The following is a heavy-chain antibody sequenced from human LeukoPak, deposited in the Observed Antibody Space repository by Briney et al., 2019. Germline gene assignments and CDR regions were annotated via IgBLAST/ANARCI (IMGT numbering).Heavy chain of an antibody. CDR3: ARGTRGATNPFDY. V-gene: IGHV4-59*01. D-gene: IGHD1-26*01. CDR2: IYYSGST. CDR1: GGSINSYY. Sequence: SETLSLTCTVSGGSINSYYWSWIRQPPGKGLEWIGYIYYSGSTNYNPSLKSRVTISVDTSKNQFSLKLSSVTAADTAVYYCARGTRGATNPFDYWGQRTLVTVSS. J-gene: IGHJ4*02.